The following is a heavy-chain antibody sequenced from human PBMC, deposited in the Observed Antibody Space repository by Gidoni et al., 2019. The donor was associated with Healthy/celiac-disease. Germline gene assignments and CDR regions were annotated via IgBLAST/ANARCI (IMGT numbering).Heavy chain of an antibody. CDR3: ARRNCSSTSCKYYFDY. CDR1: GYSFTSYW. Sequence: EVQLVQSGAEVKKPGESLRISCKGSGYSFTSYWISWVRQMPGKGLEWMGRLDPSDSYTNYSPSFQGHVTISADKSISTAYLQWSSLKASDTAMYYCARRNCSSTSCKYYFDYWGQGTLVTVSS. J-gene: IGHJ4*02. CDR2: LDPSDSYT. V-gene: IGHV5-10-1*03. D-gene: IGHD2-2*01.